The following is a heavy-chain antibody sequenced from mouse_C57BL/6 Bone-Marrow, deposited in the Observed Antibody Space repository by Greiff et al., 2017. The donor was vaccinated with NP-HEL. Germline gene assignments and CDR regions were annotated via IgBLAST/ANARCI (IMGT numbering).Heavy chain of an antibody. V-gene: IGHV5-17*01. CDR2: ISSGSSTI. CDR3: ARRRGKGGYYFDY. Sequence: VQLQQSGGGLVKPGGSLKLSCAASGFTFSDYGMHWVRQAPEKGLEWVAYISSGSSTIYYADTVKGRFTISRDNAKNTLFLQMTSLRSEDTAMYYCARRRGKGGYYFDYWGQGTTLTVSS. CDR1: GFTFSDYG. J-gene: IGHJ2*01.